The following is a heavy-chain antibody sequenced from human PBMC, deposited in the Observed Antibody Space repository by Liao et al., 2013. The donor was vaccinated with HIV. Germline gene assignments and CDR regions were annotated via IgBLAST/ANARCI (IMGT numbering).Heavy chain of an antibody. CDR2: IYYSGNT. CDR3: ARGGIAVVATFYDYYMDV. V-gene: IGHV4-59*01. Sequence: QVQLQESGPGLVKPSETLSLTCTVSGGSISTNYWSWIRQPPGKGLEWIGYIYYSGNTHYNPSLKSRVTISVDTPKNQFSLSLTSVTAADTAVYFCARGGIAVVATFYDYYMDVWGKGTTVTVSS. CDR1: GGSISTNY. J-gene: IGHJ6*03. D-gene: IGHD6-19*01.